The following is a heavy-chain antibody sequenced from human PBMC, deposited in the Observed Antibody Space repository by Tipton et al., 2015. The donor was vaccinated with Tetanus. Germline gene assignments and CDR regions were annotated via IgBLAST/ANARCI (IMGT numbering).Heavy chain of an antibody. V-gene: IGHV4-30-4*01. D-gene: IGHD3-22*01. J-gene: IGHJ6*03. CDR3: ARVGYYYYYMDV. CDR2: IYKSGNT. Sequence: TLSLTCTVSVGSISSGDYYWSWVRQSPGEGLEWIGHIYKSGNTYYKPSLKSRVAISIDASKNQFPLKLNSMTAADTAVYYCARVGYYYYYMDVWGKGTTVTVSS. CDR1: VGSISSGDYY.